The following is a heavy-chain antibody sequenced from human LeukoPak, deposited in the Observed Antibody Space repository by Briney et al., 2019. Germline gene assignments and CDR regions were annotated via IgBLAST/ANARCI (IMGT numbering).Heavy chain of an antibody. D-gene: IGHD1-26*01. Sequence: GGSLRLSCAASGFTFSSYWMSWVRQAPGKGLEWVANIKQDGSEKYYVDSVKGRFTISRGNAKKSLYLQINSLRAEDTAVYYCATKSGNYYNYWGQGSLVTVSS. CDR2: IKQDGSEK. V-gene: IGHV3-7*03. CDR1: GFTFSSYW. J-gene: IGHJ4*02. CDR3: ATKSGNYYNY.